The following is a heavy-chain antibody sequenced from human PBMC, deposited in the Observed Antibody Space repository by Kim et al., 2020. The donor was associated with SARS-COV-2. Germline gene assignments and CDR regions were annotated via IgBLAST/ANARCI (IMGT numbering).Heavy chain of an antibody. CDR1: GFTFSSYG. Sequence: GGSLRLSCAASGFTFSSYGMHWVRQAPGKGLEWVAVIWYDGSNKYYADSVKGRFTISRDNSKNTLYLQMNSLRAEDTAVYYCARDMDEVGIAVAGTGKDYCGQGTLVTVSS. D-gene: IGHD6-19*01. CDR3: ARDMDEVGIAVAGTGKDY. CDR2: IWYDGSNK. J-gene: IGHJ4*02. V-gene: IGHV3-33*01.